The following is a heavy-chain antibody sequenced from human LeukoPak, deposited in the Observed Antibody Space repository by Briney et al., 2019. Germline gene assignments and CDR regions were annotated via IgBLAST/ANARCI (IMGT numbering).Heavy chain of an antibody. CDR3: ARDGDSIAARPYYYYYYMDV. CDR1: GFTFSSYA. J-gene: IGHJ6*03. D-gene: IGHD6-6*01. Sequence: GGSLRLSCAASGFTFSSYAMHWVRQAPGKGLEWVAVMSYDGSNKYYADSVKGRFTISRDNSKNTLYLQMNSLRAEDTAVYYCARDGDSIAARPYYYYYYMDVWGKGTTVTVSS. V-gene: IGHV3-30*04. CDR2: MSYDGSNK.